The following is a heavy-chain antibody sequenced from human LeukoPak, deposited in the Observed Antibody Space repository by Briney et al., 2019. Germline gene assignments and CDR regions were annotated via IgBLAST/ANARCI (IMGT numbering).Heavy chain of an antibody. Sequence: PGGSLRLSCAASGFTFLSYGMHWVRQAPGKGLEWVAFIRYDGSNKYYADSVKGRFTISRDNSKNTLYLQMNSLRAEDTAVYYCARAYYDILTGYSYYYYMDVWGKGTTVTISS. CDR2: IRYDGSNK. D-gene: IGHD3-9*01. CDR1: GFTFLSYG. CDR3: ARAYYDILTGYSYYYYMDV. J-gene: IGHJ6*03. V-gene: IGHV3-30*02.